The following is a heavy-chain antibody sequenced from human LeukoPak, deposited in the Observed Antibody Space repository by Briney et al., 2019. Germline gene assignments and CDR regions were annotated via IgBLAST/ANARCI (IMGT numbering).Heavy chain of an antibody. J-gene: IGHJ6*03. CDR1: GGSISSYY. CDR3: ARVAVFGAVSSDYYYYYMDV. D-gene: IGHD3-3*01. CDR2: IYSSGST. V-gene: IGHV4-4*07. Sequence: PSETLSLTCTVSGGSISSYYWSWIRQPAGKGLEWIGRIYSSGSTNYNPSLKSRVTMSVDTSKNQFSLRLSSVTAADTAVYYCARVAVFGAVSSDYYYYYMDVWGKGTTVTVSS.